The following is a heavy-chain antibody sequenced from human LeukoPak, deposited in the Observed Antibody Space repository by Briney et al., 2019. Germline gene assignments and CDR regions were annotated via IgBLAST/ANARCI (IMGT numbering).Heavy chain of an antibody. CDR3: ARGTTQIAAAGTSEYYFDY. V-gene: IGHV3-30*04. CDR2: ISYDGSNK. Sequence: GGSLRLSCAASGFTFSSYAMHWVRQAPGKGLEWVAVISYDGSNKYYADSVKGRFTISRYNSKNTLYLQMNSLRAEDTAVYYCARGTTQIAAAGTSEYYFDYWGQGTLVIVSS. CDR1: GFTFSSYA. J-gene: IGHJ4*02. D-gene: IGHD6-13*01.